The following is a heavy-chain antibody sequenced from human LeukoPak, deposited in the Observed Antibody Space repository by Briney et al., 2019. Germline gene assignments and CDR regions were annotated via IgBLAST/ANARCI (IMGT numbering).Heavy chain of an antibody. D-gene: IGHD3-22*01. CDR3: ARYDSSGYYYSPLDV. V-gene: IGHV1-69*04. J-gene: IGHJ6*02. CDR2: IIPILGIA. CDR1: GGTFSSYA. Sequence: SVKVSCKASGGTFSSYAISWVRQAPGQGLEWMGRIIPILGIANYAQKFQGRVTITADKSTSTAYMELSSLRSEDTAVYYCARYDSSGYYYSPLDVWGQGTTVTVSS.